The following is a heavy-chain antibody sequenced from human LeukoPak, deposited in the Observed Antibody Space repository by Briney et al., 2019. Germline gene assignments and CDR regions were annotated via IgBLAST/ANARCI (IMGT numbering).Heavy chain of an antibody. V-gene: IGHV3-7*01. Sequence: GGSLRLSCAASGFTFSSYWMGWVRQAPGKGLEWVANIKQDGTEKYYVDSVEGRFTISRDNAKNSLYLQMNSLRVEDTAVYYCAKLAKYFYGSETYYFFEHWGQGTPVTASS. CDR2: IKQDGTEK. D-gene: IGHD3-10*01. CDR1: GFTFSSYW. J-gene: IGHJ4*02. CDR3: AKLAKYFYGSETYYFFEH.